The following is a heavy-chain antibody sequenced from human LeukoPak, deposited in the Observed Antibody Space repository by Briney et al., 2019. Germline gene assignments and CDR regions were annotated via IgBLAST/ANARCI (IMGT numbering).Heavy chain of an antibody. CDR1: GFTVSTNY. V-gene: IGHV3-66*01. J-gene: IGHJ5*02. Sequence: GGSLRLSCEVSGFTVSTNYMSWVRQAPGKGLEWVSVIYSGGSTYYADIVKGRFTISRDNSQNTLYLQMNSLRAEDTAVYYCARARSRITGTSWFDPWGQGTLVTVSS. D-gene: IGHD1-20*01. CDR3: ARARSRITGTSWFDP. CDR2: IYSGGST.